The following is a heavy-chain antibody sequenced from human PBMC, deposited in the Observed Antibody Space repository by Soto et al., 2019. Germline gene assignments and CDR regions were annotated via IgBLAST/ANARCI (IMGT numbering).Heavy chain of an antibody. V-gene: IGHV3-64D*06. J-gene: IGHJ6*02. Sequence: GGSLRLSCSASGFTFSSYAMHWVRQAPGKGLEYVSAISSNGGSTYYADSVKGRFTISRDNSKNTLYLQMSSLRAEDTAVYYCVKDSEAPTYYDFWSGYTLMDVWGQGTTVTAP. CDR2: ISSNGGST. D-gene: IGHD3-3*01. CDR1: GFTFSSYA. CDR3: VKDSEAPTYYDFWSGYTLMDV.